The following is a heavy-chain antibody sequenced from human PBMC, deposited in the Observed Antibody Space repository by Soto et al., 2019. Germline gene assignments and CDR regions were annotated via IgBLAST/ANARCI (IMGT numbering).Heavy chain of an antibody. CDR3: SRDQMHPPMTSFDI. J-gene: IGHJ4*03. CDR1: GYNFISYY. CDR2: INPSDAYT. V-gene: IGHV1-46*01. Sequence: QVQLVQSGAEVKKPGASVKVSCRASGYNFISYYIHWVRHAHGQGHAWMGLINPSDAYTDYAQKFQGRITLIRNSSTRIVYMELRRLRSEDTAIYYCSRDQMHPPMTSFDIWGQGNLVPVSS. D-gene: IGHD3-22*01.